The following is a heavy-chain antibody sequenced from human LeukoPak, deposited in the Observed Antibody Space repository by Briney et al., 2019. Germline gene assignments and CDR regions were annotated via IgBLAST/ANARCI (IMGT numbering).Heavy chain of an antibody. CDR2: IIPRLDIA. J-gene: IGHJ4*02. CDR1: GGTFSSDA. V-gene: IGHV1-69*04. Sequence: ASVKVSCKASGGTFSSDAISWVRQAPGQGLEWMGRIIPRLDIANSAQSFQGRVTITADKSTSTAYMELSSLRSDDTAVYYCAREWYDMLSGYQGFQLDYWGQGSLVTVSS. CDR3: AREWYDMLSGYQGFQLDY. D-gene: IGHD3-9*01.